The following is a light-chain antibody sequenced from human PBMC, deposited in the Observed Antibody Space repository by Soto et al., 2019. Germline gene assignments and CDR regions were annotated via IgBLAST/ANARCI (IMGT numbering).Light chain of an antibody. CDR1: SSDGGGYNY. V-gene: IGLV2-14*01. CDR2: DVS. CDR3: SSYTSSSTLV. J-gene: IGLJ2*01. Sequence: QSALTQPASVSGSPGQSITISCTGTSSDGGGYNYVSWYQQHPGKAPKLMIYDVSNRPSGVSKRFSGSKSGNTASLTISGLQAEDEADYYCSSYTSSSTLVFGGGTKLTVL.